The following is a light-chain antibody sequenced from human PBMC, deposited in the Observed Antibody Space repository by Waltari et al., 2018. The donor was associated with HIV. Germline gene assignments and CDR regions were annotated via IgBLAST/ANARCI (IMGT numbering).Light chain of an antibody. Sequence: DIVMTQSPDSLAVSLGERATINCKSSQSLLYSANNKNYLAWSQQRPGQPPKLLIYWASARESGVPDRMSGSGSGTEFTLTISSLQADDVAVYYCHQYFSAPWTFGQGTKVEIK. CDR1: QSLLYSANNKNY. CDR2: WAS. V-gene: IGKV4-1*01. J-gene: IGKJ1*01. CDR3: HQYFSAPWT.